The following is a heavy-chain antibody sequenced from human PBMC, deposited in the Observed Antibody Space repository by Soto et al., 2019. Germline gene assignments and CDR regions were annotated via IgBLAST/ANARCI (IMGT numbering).Heavy chain of an antibody. CDR2: INPNSGGT. V-gene: IGHV1-2*04. D-gene: IGHD2-15*01. CDR3: ARDGCSGGSCYYYYYGMDV. J-gene: IGHJ6*04. CDR1: GYTFTGYY. Sequence: GASVKVSCKASGYTFTGYYMHWVRQAPGQGLEWMGWINPNSGGTNYAQKFQGWVTMTRDTSISTAYTELSRLRSDDTAVYYCARDGCSGGSCYYYYYGMDVWGEGTTVTVSS.